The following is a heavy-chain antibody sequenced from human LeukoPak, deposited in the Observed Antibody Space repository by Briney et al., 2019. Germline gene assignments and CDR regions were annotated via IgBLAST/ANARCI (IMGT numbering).Heavy chain of an antibody. CDR2: VSSSSSTI. Sequence: PGGSLRLSCAASGFTFSSISMHWVRQAPGKGLEWVSYVSSSSSTIYYADSVKGRFTISRDNAKNSLYLQMNSLRAEDTAVYYCAELGITMIGGVWGKGTTVTISS. D-gene: IGHD3-10*02. CDR1: GFTFSSIS. CDR3: AELGITMIGGV. V-gene: IGHV3-48*04. J-gene: IGHJ6*04.